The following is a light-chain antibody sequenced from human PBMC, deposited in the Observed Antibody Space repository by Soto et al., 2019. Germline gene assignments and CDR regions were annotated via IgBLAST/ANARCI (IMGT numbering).Light chain of an antibody. CDR2: GAS. CDR1: RSVSNNY. V-gene: IGKV3-20*01. J-gene: IGKJ1*01. Sequence: EIVLTQSPGTLSLSPGERATLSCRASRSVSNNYVAWYQRTPGQAPRLLIYGASSRATDIPRGISGSGSGTDFPITITRLYPEDVAVYYCQQYGSSPPTFGQGTKVESK. CDR3: QQYGSSPPT.